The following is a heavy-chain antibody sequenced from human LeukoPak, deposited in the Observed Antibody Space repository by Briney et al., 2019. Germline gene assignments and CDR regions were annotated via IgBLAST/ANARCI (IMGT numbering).Heavy chain of an antibody. CDR2: IWYDGGTK. J-gene: IGHJ6*03. CDR3: VRSSPYWYMDV. V-gene: IGHV3-33*01. CDR1: GFTFSGYG. Sequence: GRSLRLSCAASGFTFSGYGMHWVRQAPGKGLEWVAIIWYDGGTKYYADSVKGRFTISRDNSNNTLYLQMNNLRAEDTAIYYCVRSSPYWYMDVWGKGTTVTVSS.